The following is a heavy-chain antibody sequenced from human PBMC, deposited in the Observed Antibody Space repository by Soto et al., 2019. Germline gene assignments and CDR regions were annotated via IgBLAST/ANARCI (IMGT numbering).Heavy chain of an antibody. CDR1: GFTFSSYG. J-gene: IGHJ5*02. D-gene: IGHD3-10*01. Sequence: QVQLVESGGGVVQPGRSLRLSCAASGFTFSSYGMHWVRQAPGKGLEWVAVISYDGSNKYYADSVKGRFTISRDNSKNTLYLQMNSLRAEDTAVYYCAKARRGRWFDPWGQGTLVTVSS. CDR3: AKARRGRWFDP. CDR2: ISYDGSNK. V-gene: IGHV3-30*18.